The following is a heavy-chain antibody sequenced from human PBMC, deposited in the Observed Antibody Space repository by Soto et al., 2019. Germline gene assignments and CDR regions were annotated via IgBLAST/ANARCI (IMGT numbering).Heavy chain of an antibody. CDR2: IYYSGST. CDR3: ARHGRGRRFDY. J-gene: IGHJ4*02. D-gene: IGHD2-15*01. CDR1: GGSISSSSYY. V-gene: IGHV4-39*01. Sequence: SETLSLTCTVSGGSISSSSYYWGWIRQPPGKGLEWIGSIYYSGSTYYNPSLKSRVTISVDTSKNQFSLKLSSVTAADTAVYYCARHGRGRRFDYWGQGTLVTVSS.